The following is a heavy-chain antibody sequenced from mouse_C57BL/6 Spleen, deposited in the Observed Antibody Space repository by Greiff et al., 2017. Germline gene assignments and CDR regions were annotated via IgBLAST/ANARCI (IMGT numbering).Heavy chain of an antibody. CDR3: VREIYYSNYDYAMDY. Sequence: VQLVESGGGLVQPKGSLKLSCAASGFTFNTYAMHWVRQAPGKGLEWVARIRSKSSNYATYYAESVKDRFTISRDDSQSMLYLQMNNLKTEDTAMYYCVREIYYSNYDYAMDYWGQGTSVTVSS. D-gene: IGHD2-5*01. CDR2: IRSKSSNYAT. V-gene: IGHV10-3*01. CDR1: GFTFNTYA. J-gene: IGHJ4*01.